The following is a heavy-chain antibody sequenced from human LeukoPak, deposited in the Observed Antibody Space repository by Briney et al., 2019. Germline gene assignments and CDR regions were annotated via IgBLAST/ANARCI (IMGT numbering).Heavy chain of an antibody. CDR1: GYTLTELS. J-gene: IGHJ5*02. D-gene: IGHD2-8*01. CDR3: ARDIVLMVYAIRRDNNWFDP. CDR2: FDPEDGET. Sequence: ASVKVSCKVSGYTLTELSMHWVRQAPGKGLEWMGGFDPEDGETIYAQKFQGRVTMTEDTSTDTAYMELSSLRSEDTAVYYCARDIVLMVYAIRRDNNWFDPWGQGTLVTVSS. V-gene: IGHV1-24*01.